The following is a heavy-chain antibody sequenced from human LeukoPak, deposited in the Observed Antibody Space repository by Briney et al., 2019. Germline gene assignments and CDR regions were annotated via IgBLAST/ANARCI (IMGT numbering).Heavy chain of an antibody. Sequence: SETLSLTCAVYGVSFSGYYWSWIRQPPGKGLEWIGEINHSGSTNYNPSLKSRVTISVDTSKNQFSLKLSSVTAADTAVYYCARVSRFLEWLTPERYYYYGMDVWGQGTTVTVSS. CDR1: GVSFSGYY. CDR3: ARVSRFLEWLTPERYYYYGMDV. D-gene: IGHD3-3*01. J-gene: IGHJ6*02. V-gene: IGHV4-34*01. CDR2: INHSGST.